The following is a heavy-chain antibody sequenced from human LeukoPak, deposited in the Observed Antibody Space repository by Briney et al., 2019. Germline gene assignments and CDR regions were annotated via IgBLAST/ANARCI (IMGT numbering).Heavy chain of an antibody. CDR2: IYYSGST. Sequence: SETLSLTCTVSGGSISSSSYYWGWIRQPPGKGLEWIGIIYYSGSTYYNPSLKSRVTISVDTSKNQFSLKLSSVTAADTAVYYCARQHYYGSAYDYWGQGTLVTVSS. J-gene: IGHJ4*02. CDR3: ARQHYYGSAYDY. CDR1: GGSISSSSYY. V-gene: IGHV4-39*01. D-gene: IGHD3-10*01.